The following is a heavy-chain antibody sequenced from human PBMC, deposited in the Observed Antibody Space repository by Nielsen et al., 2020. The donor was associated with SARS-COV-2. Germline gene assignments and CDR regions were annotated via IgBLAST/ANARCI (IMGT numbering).Heavy chain of an antibody. CDR1: GFTFSSYG. CDR3: LPYYFDY. CDR2: ISYDGSNK. Sequence: GESLKISCAASGFTFSSYGMHWVRQAPGKGLEWVAVISYDGSNKYYADPVKGRFTISRDNSKNTLYLQMNSLRAEDTAVYYCLPYYFDYWGQGTLVTVSS. J-gene: IGHJ4*02. V-gene: IGHV3-30*03.